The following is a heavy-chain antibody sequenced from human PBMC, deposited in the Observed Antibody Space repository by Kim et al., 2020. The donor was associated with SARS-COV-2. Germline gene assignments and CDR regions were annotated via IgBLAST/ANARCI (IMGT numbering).Heavy chain of an antibody. V-gene: IGHV1-18*01. Sequence: ASVKVSCKASGYTFTSYGICWVRQAPGQGLEWMGWISAYNGNTNYAQKLQGRVTMTTDTSTSTAYMELRSLRSDDTAVYYCARDDDIVVVPAAMGDYWGQGTLVTVSS. D-gene: IGHD2-2*01. J-gene: IGHJ4*02. CDR3: ARDDDIVVVPAAMGDY. CDR2: ISAYNGNT. CDR1: GYTFTSYG.